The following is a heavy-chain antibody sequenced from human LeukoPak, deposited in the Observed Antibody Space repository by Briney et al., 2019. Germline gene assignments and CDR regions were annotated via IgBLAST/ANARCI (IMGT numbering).Heavy chain of an antibody. CDR2: ISTTSTYI. D-gene: IGHD5-12*01. CDR3: SRDRLGGLDY. Sequence: GGSLRLSCAASGFDFSTYAINWVRQAPGKGLEWVSSISTTSTYIFYADSLKGRFIISRDNAKNSVYLQMNTLRPEDTAVYYCSRDRLGGLDYWGQGTLVTVSS. V-gene: IGHV3-21*01. CDR1: GFDFSTYA. J-gene: IGHJ4*02.